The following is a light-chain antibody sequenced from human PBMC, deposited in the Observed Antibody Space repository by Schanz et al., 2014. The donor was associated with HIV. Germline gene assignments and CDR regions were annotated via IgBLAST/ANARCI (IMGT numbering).Light chain of an antibody. CDR3: QQYGNSPFT. CDR1: QSLTSRY. CDR2: GAS. V-gene: IGKV3-20*01. Sequence: EIVMTQSPGTLSVSPGERATLSCRASQSLTSRYLAWYLQKPGQAPRLLIYGASSRATGIPDRFSGSGSGTDFTLTISRLEPEDFAVYYCQQYGNSPFTFGPGTKVDIK. J-gene: IGKJ3*01.